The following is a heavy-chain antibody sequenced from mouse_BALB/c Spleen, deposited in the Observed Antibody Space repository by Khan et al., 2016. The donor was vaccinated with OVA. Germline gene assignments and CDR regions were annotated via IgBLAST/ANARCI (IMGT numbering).Heavy chain of an antibody. CDR3: TIIYRSDFDY. Sequence: EVKLLESGPELVRPGASVKISCKASGYSFTGYFMNWVMQSHGKSLEWIGRINPHIGETFYNQRFKDKATLTVDESSSPAHMELRSLASEDSSVYYCTIIYRSDFDYWGQGTTLTVSS. V-gene: IGHV1-20*02. CDR2: INPHIGET. CDR1: GYSFTGYF. D-gene: IGHD1-1*01. J-gene: IGHJ2*01.